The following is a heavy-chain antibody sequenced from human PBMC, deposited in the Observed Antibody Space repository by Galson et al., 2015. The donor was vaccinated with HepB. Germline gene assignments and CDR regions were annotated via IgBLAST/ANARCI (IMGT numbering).Heavy chain of an antibody. CDR2: IYYSGST. J-gene: IGHJ4*02. CDR1: GGSISSGDYY. CDR3: ATGLDAGVIRGPLGY. D-gene: IGHD3-10*01. Sequence: LSLTCTVSGGSISSGDYYWSWIRQPPGKGLEWIGYIYYSGSTYYNPSLKSRVTISVDTSKNQFSLKLSSVTAADTAVYYCATGLDAGVIRGPLGYWGQGTLVTVSS. V-gene: IGHV4-30-4*01.